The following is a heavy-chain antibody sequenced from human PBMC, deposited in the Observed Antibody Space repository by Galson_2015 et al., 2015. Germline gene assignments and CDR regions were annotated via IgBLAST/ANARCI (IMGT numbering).Heavy chain of an antibody. CDR1: GYTFTNYW. V-gene: IGHV5-51*01. D-gene: IGHD5-12*01. J-gene: IGHJ4*02. Sequence: QSGAEVKKPGESLKISCKGSGYTFTNYWIGWVRQMPGKGLEWMGIIYPDDSDTRYRPSIQGQVTISADKSISTAYLQWSSLKASDTAIYYCARPGGYGDYKSVYYFDFWGQGTLVTVSS. CDR3: ARPGGYGDYKSVYYFDF. CDR2: IYPDDSDT.